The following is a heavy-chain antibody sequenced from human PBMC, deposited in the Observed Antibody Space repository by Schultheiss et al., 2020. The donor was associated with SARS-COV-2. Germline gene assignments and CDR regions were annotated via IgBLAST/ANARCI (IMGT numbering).Heavy chain of an antibody. D-gene: IGHD3-22*01. CDR2: IYTSGST. V-gene: IGHV4-61*02. CDR1: GGSISSGSYY. J-gene: IGHJ3*02. CDR3: ARGRAMIVVGPADAFDI. Sequence: SETLSLTCTVSGGSISSGSYYWSWIRQPAGKGLEWIGRIYTSGSTNYNPSLKSRVTIAVDTSKNQFSLKLSSVTAADTAVYYCARGRAMIVVGPADAFDIWGQGTTVTASS.